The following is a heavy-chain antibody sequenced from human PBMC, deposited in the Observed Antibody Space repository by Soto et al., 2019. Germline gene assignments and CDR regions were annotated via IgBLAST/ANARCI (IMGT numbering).Heavy chain of an antibody. CDR3: AKDGRGSGSHYNSVGY. V-gene: IGHV3-53*01. Sequence: EVQLVESGGGLIQPGGSLKLSCAASGFTVGNNYMSWVRQPPGKGLEWVSLISSTGTTTYADSVKGRFTVSRDNAKNTLYLQMTSLRAEDTAVYYCAKDGRGSGSHYNSVGYWGQGTLVTVSS. J-gene: IGHJ4*02. CDR1: GFTVGNNY. CDR2: ISSTGTT. D-gene: IGHD3-10*01.